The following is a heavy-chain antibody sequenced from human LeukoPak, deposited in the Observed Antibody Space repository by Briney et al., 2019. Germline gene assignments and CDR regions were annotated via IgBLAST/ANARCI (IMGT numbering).Heavy chain of an antibody. V-gene: IGHV4-39*01. CDR1: GGSISSSSYY. CDR2: IYYSGST. D-gene: IGHD3-10*01. Sequence: SETLSLTCTVSGGSISSSSYYWGWIRQPPGKGLEWIGSIYYSGSTYYNPSLKSRVTISVDTSKNQCSLKLSSVTAADTAVYYCARPKYYYGSGDPIWGQGTLVTVSS. CDR3: ARPKYYYGSGDPI. J-gene: IGHJ4*02.